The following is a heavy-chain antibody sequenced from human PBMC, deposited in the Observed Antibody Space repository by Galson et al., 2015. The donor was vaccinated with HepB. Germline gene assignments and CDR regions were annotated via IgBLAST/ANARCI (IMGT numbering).Heavy chain of an antibody. V-gene: IGHV3-21*01. CDR1: GFTFSSYS. Sequence: SLRLSCAASGFTFSSYSMNWVRQAPGKGLEWVSSISSSSSYIYYADSVKGRFTISRDNAKNTLYLQMNSLRAEDTAVYYCARDRVFETVTTSNYYYGMDVGGQVTTVTVSS. J-gene: IGHJ6*02. CDR2: ISSSSSYI. CDR3: ARDRVFETVTTSNYYYGMDV. D-gene: IGHD4-17*01.